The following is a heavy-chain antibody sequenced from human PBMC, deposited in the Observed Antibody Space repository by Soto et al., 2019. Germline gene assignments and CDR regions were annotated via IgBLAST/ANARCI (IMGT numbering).Heavy chain of an antibody. Sequence: QVQLVQSGAEVKKPGSSVKVSCKASGGTFSSYAISWVRQAPGQGLEWMGGFIPMFNRPHSARKFQGRVTITADEATSTADMDLSSLRSEDTAVYYCARVQFHHVSNYYYAVDVWGQGSTVTVSS. V-gene: IGHV1-69*01. J-gene: IGHJ6*02. CDR2: FIPMFNRP. CDR3: ARVQFHHVSNYYYAVDV. CDR1: GGTFSSYA. D-gene: IGHD3-10*01.